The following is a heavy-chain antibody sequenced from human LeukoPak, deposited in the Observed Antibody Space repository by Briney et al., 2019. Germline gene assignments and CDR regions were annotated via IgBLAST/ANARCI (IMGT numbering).Heavy chain of an antibody. CDR2: INPSGGST. V-gene: IGHV1-46*01. CDR3: ARGGDVDRDKPNYYDSSGYSYYFDY. CDR1: GYTFTSYY. Sequence: ASVKVSCKASGYTFTSYYMHWVRQAPGQGLEWMGIINPSGGSTSYAQKFQGRVTITRNTSISTAYMELSSLRSEDTAVYYCARGGDVDRDKPNYYDSSGYSYYFDYWGQGTLVTVSS. D-gene: IGHD3-22*01. J-gene: IGHJ4*02.